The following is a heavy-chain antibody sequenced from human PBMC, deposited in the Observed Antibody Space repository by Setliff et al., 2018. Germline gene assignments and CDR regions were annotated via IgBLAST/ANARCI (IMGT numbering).Heavy chain of an antibody. V-gene: IGHV4-30-4*08. CDR2: IYYRGSA. CDR3: ARVVGTSTSSDAFDV. D-gene: IGHD1-26*01. Sequence: PSETLSLTCTVSGASISSGDYYWSWIRQPPGNGLEWIGYIYYRGSAYYNPSLNSRFTMSVDTSKNQFSLHLTSVTASDTAVYYCARVVGTSTSSDAFDVWGQGMMVTVSS. CDR1: GASISSGDYY. J-gene: IGHJ3*01.